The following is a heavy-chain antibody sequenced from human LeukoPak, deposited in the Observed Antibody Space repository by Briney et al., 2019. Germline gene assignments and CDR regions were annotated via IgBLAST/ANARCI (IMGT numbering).Heavy chain of an antibody. V-gene: IGHV3-23*01. D-gene: IGHD6-19*01. Sequence: PGGSLRLSCAASGFTVSNNFMSWVRQAPGKGLEWVSAIRGSGGGTYYADSVKGRFTISRDNSKNTLYLQMNSLRDEDTALCYCAKAGIGVVGYFDYWGQGTLVTVSS. CDR1: GFTVSNNF. CDR3: AKAGIGVVGYFDY. J-gene: IGHJ4*02. CDR2: IRGSGGGT.